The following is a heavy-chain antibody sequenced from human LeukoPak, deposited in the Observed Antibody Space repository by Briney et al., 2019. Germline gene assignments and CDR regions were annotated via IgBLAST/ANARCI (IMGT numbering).Heavy chain of an antibody. CDR1: GFTLNSYA. V-gene: IGHV3-23*01. Sequence: GGSLRLSCAASGFTLNSYAMSWVRQAPGEGLEWVSAISGSGGSTYYADSVKGRFTISRDNSKNTLYLQMNSLRAEDTAVYYCAKDDYGGHSFDYWGQGTLVTVSS. CDR2: ISGSGGST. CDR3: AKDDYGGHSFDY. D-gene: IGHD4-23*01. J-gene: IGHJ4*02.